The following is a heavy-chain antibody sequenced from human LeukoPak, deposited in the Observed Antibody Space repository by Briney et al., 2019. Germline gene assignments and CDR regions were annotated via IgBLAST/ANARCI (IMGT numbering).Heavy chain of an antibody. CDR3: GSGYSYGYDY. D-gene: IGHD5-18*01. Sequence: SETLSLTCTVSGGSISTSNYYWGWIRQPPGKGLEWIGNIFYSGSTYYSPSLKSRVTISVDTSKNQFSLKLSSVTAADTAVYYCGSGYSYGYDYWGQGTLVTVSS. J-gene: IGHJ4*02. CDR1: GGSISTSNYY. CDR2: IFYSGST. V-gene: IGHV4-39*07.